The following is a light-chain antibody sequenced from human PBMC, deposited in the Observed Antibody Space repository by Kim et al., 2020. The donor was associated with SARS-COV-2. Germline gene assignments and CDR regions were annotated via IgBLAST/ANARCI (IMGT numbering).Light chain of an antibody. Sequence: SPGERATLSCRASQSVSSSYLAWYQQKPGQAPRLLIYGASSRATGIPDRFSGSGSGTDFTLTISRLEPEDFAVYYCQQYGSSVYTFGQGTKLEI. CDR1: QSVSSSY. J-gene: IGKJ2*01. CDR2: GAS. CDR3: QQYGSSVYT. V-gene: IGKV3-20*01.